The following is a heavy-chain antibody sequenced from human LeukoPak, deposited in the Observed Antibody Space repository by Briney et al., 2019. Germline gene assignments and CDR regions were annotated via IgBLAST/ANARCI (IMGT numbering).Heavy chain of an antibody. CDR3: ARDRCSGGNCYGYYYGMDV. D-gene: IGHD2-15*01. Sequence: GGSLRLSCAASGFTFSTYAMNWVRQAPGKGLEWVAVISDDGRHNYYADSVKGRFTISRDNSKNTLYLQMNSLRAEDTAVYYCARDRCSGGNCYGYYYGMDVWGQGTTVTVSS. J-gene: IGHJ6*02. CDR1: GFTFSTYA. CDR2: ISDDGRHN. V-gene: IGHV3-30*04.